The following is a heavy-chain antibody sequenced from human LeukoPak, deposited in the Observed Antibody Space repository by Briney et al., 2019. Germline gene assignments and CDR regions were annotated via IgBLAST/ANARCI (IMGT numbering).Heavy chain of an antibody. CDR3: AHMTGFDY. CDR2: IGSGGSASG. CDR1: GFAFSARI. D-gene: IGHD3-9*01. Sequence: GGSLRLSCAASGFAFSARIMSWVRQAPGEGLEWVSSIGSGGSASGLYAGSVKGRFTISRDNPRNTLYLEMNNLRADDTAVYYCAHMTGFDYWGQGALVTVSS. V-gene: IGHV3-23*05. J-gene: IGHJ4*02.